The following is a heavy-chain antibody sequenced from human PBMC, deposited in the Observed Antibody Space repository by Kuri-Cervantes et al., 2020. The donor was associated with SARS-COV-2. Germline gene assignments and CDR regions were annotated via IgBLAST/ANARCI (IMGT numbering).Heavy chain of an antibody. CDR1: GGSFSAYY. J-gene: IGHJ6*02. Sequence: GSLRLSCAVYGGSFSAYYWSWIRQPPGKGLEWIGEINHSGSTNYNPSLKGRVTISVDTSKNQFSLKLSSVTAADTAVYYCARDRGSGPGGYYYGMDVWGQGTTVTVSS. CDR2: INHSGST. V-gene: IGHV4-34*01. D-gene: IGHD3-10*01. CDR3: ARDRGSGPGGYYYGMDV.